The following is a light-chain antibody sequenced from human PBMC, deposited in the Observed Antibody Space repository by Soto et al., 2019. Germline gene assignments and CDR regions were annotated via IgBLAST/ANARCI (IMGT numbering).Light chain of an antibody. CDR3: QQYNNSPRT. V-gene: IGKV3-15*01. J-gene: IGKJ1*01. CDR1: QSVSSN. CDR2: GAS. Sequence: EIVMTQSPATLSVSPGERATLSCRASQSVSSNLAWYQQKAGQAPRLLIYGASTRATGIPARFSGSGSGTQFTLTISSLQSEDFALYYCQQYNNSPRTFGQGTNVEIK.